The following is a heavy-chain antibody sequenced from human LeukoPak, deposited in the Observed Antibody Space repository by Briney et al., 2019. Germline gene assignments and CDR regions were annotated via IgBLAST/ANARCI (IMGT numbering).Heavy chain of an antibody. J-gene: IGHJ6*03. D-gene: IGHD3-3*01. Sequence: ASVKVSCKASGYTFTGYYMHWVRQAPGQGLEWMGWINPNSGGTNYAQKFQGRVTMTRDTSISTAYMELRSLRSDDTAVYYCAREGTYDHTGSMDVWGKGTTVTVSS. CDR2: INPNSGGT. CDR1: GYTFTGYY. CDR3: AREGTYDHTGSMDV. V-gene: IGHV1-2*02.